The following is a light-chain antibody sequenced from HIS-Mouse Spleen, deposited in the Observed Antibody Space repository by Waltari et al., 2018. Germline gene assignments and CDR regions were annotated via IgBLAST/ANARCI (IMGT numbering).Light chain of an antibody. Sequence: TQSPGTLSLSPGERATLSCRASQSVSSSYLAWYQQKPGQAPRLLIYGASSRATGIPDRFSGSGSGTDFTLTISRLEPEDFAVYYCQQYGSSPMYTFGQGTKLEIK. J-gene: IGKJ2*01. V-gene: IGKV3-20*01. CDR3: QQYGSSPMYT. CDR1: QSVSSSY. CDR2: GAS.